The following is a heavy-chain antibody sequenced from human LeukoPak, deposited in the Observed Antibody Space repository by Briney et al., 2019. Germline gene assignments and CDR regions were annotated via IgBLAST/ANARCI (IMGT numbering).Heavy chain of an antibody. CDR3: ARDQGFCSSISCPPAY. D-gene: IGHD2-2*01. V-gene: IGHV1-69*05. Sequence: GSSVKVSCKASGGTFSSYAISWVRQAPGQGLEWMGGIIPIFGTANYAQKFQGRVTITTDESTSTAYMELSSLRSEDTAVYYCARDQGFCSSISCPPAYWGQGTLVTVSS. CDR1: GGTFSSYA. CDR2: IIPIFGTA. J-gene: IGHJ4*02.